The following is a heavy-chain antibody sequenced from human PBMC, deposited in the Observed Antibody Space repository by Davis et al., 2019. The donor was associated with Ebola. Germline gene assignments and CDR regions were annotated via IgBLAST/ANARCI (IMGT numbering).Heavy chain of an antibody. Sequence: GESLKISCAASGFTFSSYAMHWVRQAPGKGLEWVAVISYDGSNKYYADSVKGRFTISRDNSKNTLYLQMNSLRAEDTAVYYCARAGGARGYWGQGTLVTVSS. CDR2: ISYDGSNK. CDR1: GFTFSSYA. D-gene: IGHD3-10*01. CDR3: ARAGGARGY. V-gene: IGHV3-30*04. J-gene: IGHJ4*02.